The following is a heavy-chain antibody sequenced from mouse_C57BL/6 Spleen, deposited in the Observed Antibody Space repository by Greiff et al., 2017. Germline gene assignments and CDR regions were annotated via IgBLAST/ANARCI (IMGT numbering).Heavy chain of an antibody. Sequence: EVQLVESEGGLVQPGSSMKLSCTASGFTFSDSYMAWVRQVPEKGLEWVANINYDGSSTYYLDSLKSRFIISRDNAKNILYLQMSSLKSEDTATYYCARNYGSPFDYWGQGTTLTVSS. CDR1: GFTFSDSY. CDR3: ARNYGSPFDY. J-gene: IGHJ2*01. V-gene: IGHV5-16*01. D-gene: IGHD1-1*01. CDR2: INYDGSST.